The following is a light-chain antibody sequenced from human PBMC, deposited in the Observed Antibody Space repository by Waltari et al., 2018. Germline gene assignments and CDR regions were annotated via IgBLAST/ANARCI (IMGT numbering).Light chain of an antibody. V-gene: IGLV2-8*01. Sequence: QSALTQPPSASGSPGESVTISCIGTNNDIGAYNYVTWHRQYPGRAPKTIIYEVYKRSSGVPDRFSASKSGNTASLTISGLQPDDEADYYCSLYAGSSNVFGTGTTVTV. CDR3: SLYAGSSNV. J-gene: IGLJ1*01. CDR1: NNDIGAYNY. CDR2: EVY.